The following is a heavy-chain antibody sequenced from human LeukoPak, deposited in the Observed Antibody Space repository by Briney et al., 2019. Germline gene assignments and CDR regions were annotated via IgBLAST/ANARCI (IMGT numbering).Heavy chain of an antibody. V-gene: IGHV4-59*11. Sequence: SETLSLTCTVSGGSISSHYWSWIRQPPGKGLEWIGYIYYSGSTNYNPSLKSRVTISVDTSKNQFSLKLSSVTAADTAVYYCARDRTEGWFDPWGQGTLVTVSS. D-gene: IGHD1-14*01. CDR2: IYYSGST. J-gene: IGHJ5*02. CDR1: GGSISSHY. CDR3: ARDRTEGWFDP.